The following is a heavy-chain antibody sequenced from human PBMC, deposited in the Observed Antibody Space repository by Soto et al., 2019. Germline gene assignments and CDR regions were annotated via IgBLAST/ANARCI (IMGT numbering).Heavy chain of an antibody. J-gene: IGHJ5*02. CDR2: IYYTGVT. V-gene: IGHV4-31*03. D-gene: IGHD2-2*01. CDR1: GGSIISGGYY. CDR3: ARDLTSNLNCFDP. Sequence: SETLSLTCTVSGGSIISGGYYWSWIRQHPGKGLEWIGYIYYTGVTYYNPSLKSRVTISVDTSKNQFSLKLTSVTAADTAAYYCARDLTSNLNCFDPWGQGTLVTVSS.